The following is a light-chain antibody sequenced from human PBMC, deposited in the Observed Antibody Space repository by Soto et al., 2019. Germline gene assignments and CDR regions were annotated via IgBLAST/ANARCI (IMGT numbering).Light chain of an antibody. J-gene: IGKJ1*01. CDR2: WAS. V-gene: IGKV4-1*01. CDR1: QSILDRSKNKYY. CDR3: QQYFTSPWT. Sequence: DIVMTQSPDSLAVSLDERATFNCKSSQSILDRSKNKYYLAWYQQKSGQPPKLLIYWASLRESGVPDRFTGSGSGTDFTLTISSLQAEDVAVYYCQQYFTSPWTFGQGTKVEI.